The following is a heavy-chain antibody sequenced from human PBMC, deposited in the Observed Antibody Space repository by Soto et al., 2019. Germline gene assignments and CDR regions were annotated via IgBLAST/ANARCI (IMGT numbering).Heavy chain of an antibody. CDR1: GYSFTSYW. V-gene: IGHV5-51*01. CDR3: ARGGPLGARREDWFDP. CDR2: IYPGDSDT. J-gene: IGHJ5*02. Sequence: GESLKISCKSSGYSFTSYWIGWVCQMPGKGLEWMGIIYPGDSDTRYSPSFQGQVTISADKSISTAYLQWSSLKASDTAMYYCARGGPLGARREDWFDPWGQGTLVTVSS. D-gene: IGHD1-26*01.